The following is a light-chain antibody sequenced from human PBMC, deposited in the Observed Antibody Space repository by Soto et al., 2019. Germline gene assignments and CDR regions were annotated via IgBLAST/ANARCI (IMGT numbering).Light chain of an antibody. CDR3: QQADSFPLT. CDR2: GAS. CDR1: QGVNNW. J-gene: IGKJ1*01. Sequence: DIQMTQSPSSVYASVGDRVTITCRASQGVNNWVAWYQLKSGKAPNLLIYGASSLQSGVPSRFSGSGSGTDLTLTISSRQPEDFATYFCQQADSFPLTFGQGTKVEI. V-gene: IGKV1-12*01.